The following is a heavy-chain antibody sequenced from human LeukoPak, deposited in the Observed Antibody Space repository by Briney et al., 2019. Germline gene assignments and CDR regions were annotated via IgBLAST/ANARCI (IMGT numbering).Heavy chain of an antibody. V-gene: IGHV1-8*01. CDR1: GYTFTSYD. CDR2: MNPNSGNT. J-gene: IGHJ4*02. D-gene: IGHD3-10*01. CDR3: ARGVKVRGVPTFFY. Sequence: GASVKVSCKASGYTFTSYDINWVRQATGQGLEWMGWMNPNSGNTGYAQKFQGRVTMTRNTSISTAYMELSSLRSEDTAVYYCARGVKVRGVPTFFYWGQGTLVTVSS.